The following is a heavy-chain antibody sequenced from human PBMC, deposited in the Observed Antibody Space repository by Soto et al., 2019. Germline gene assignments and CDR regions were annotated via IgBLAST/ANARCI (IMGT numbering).Heavy chain of an antibody. CDR3: ARENSRISPRLFQH. V-gene: IGHV3-30-3*01. J-gene: IGHJ1*01. CDR2: ISPAGTNQ. CDR1: GFIFSDYA. D-gene: IGHD6-6*01. Sequence: GGSLRLSCVASGFIFSDYAMHWARQAPGKGLEWVALISPAGTNQYYADSAKGRFTISRDNSKNTLYLQMNSLRPEDTGLYYCARENSRISPRLFQHWGHGTLVTAPQ.